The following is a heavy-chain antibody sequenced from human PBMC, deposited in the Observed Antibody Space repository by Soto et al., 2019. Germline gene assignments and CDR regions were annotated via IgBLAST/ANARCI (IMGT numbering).Heavy chain of an antibody. Sequence: QITLKESGPTLVKPTQTLTLTCTFSGFSLSTSGVRVGWIRQPPGKALEWLALIYWDDDKRYSPSLKSRLTITKDTTKNQVVLTMTNMDPVDTATYFWAHRAGGGLVFDYWGQGTLVTVSS. CDR2: IYWDDDK. V-gene: IGHV2-5*02. CDR1: GFSLSTSGVR. D-gene: IGHD6-19*01. CDR3: AHRAGGGLVFDY. J-gene: IGHJ4*02.